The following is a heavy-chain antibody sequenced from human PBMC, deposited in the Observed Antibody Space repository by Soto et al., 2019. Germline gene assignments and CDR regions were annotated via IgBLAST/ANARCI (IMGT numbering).Heavy chain of an antibody. CDR2: IYYSGST. CDR1: GGSISSYY. Sequence: SETLSLTCTVSGGSISSYYWSWIRQPPGKGLEWIGYIYYSGSTNYNPSLKSGVTISVDTSKNQFSLKLSSVTAADTAVYYCAELVGTAMVYYYYGMDVWGQGTTVTVSS. J-gene: IGHJ6*02. D-gene: IGHD5-18*01. V-gene: IGHV4-59*01. CDR3: AELVGTAMVYYYYGMDV.